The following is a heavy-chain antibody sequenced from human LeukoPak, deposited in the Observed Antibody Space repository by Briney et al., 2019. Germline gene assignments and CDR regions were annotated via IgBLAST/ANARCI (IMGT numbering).Heavy chain of an antibody. CDR3: ARGGPPQWLASPFDY. CDR1: GYTFTSYG. J-gene: IGHJ4*02. Sequence: ASVKVSCKASGYTFTSYGISWVRQAPGQGLEWMGWISAYNGNTNYAQKLQGRVTMTTDTSTSTAYMELRSLRSDDTVVYYCARGGPPQWLASPFDYWGQGTLVTVSS. CDR2: ISAYNGNT. D-gene: IGHD6-19*01. V-gene: IGHV1-18*01.